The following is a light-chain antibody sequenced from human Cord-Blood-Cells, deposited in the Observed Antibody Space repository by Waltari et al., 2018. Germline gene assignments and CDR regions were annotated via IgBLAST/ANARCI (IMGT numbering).Light chain of an antibody. V-gene: IGLV2-23*01. CDR3: CSYAGSSTWV. CDR2: EGS. CDR1: SSDVGSYNL. J-gene: IGLJ3*02. Sequence: QSALTQPASVSGSPGQSITISCTGTSSDVGSYNLVSWYQQHPGKAPKLMIYEGSKRPSGVSKRVSGSKSGNTASLTISGLRAEDEADYYCCSYAGSSTWVFGGGTKLTVL.